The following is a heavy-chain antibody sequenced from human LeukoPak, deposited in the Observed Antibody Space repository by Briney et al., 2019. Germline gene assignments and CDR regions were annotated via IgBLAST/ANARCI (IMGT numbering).Heavy chain of an antibody. CDR1: GFTFSSYA. J-gene: IGHJ4*02. D-gene: IGHD6-13*01. CDR2: ITGSAGST. Sequence: GGSLRLSCAASGFTFSSYAMSWVRQAPGPGLEWVSGITGSAGSTYYADSVKGRFTISRDNSNNTLYLQMNSLRAEDTAVYYCAKTRGYSNSWYDYWGQGTLLTVSS. CDR3: AKTRGYSNSWYDY. V-gene: IGHV3-23*01.